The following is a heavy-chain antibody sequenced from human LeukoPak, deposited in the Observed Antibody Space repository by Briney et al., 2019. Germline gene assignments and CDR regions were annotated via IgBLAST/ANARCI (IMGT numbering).Heavy chain of an antibody. Sequence: PSETLSLTCTVSGGSISSSSYYWGWIRQPPGKGLEWIGSIYYSGSTYYNPSLKSRVTISVDTSKNQFSLKLSSVTAADTAVYYCARGAEYSYGLYYFDYWGQGTLVTVSS. CDR3: ARGAEYSYGLYYFDY. V-gene: IGHV4-39*07. D-gene: IGHD5-18*01. CDR2: IYYSGST. J-gene: IGHJ4*02. CDR1: GGSISSSSYY.